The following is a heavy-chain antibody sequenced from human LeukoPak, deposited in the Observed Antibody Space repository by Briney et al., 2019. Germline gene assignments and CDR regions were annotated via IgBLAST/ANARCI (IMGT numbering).Heavy chain of an antibody. Sequence: PSETLSLTCTVSGGSISSSSYYWGWIRQPPGKGLEWIGSIYYSGSTYYNPSLKSRVTISVDTSKNQFSLKLSSVTAADTAVYYCARRDRDGYNEDAFDIWGQGTMVTVSS. V-gene: IGHV4-39*01. J-gene: IGHJ3*02. D-gene: IGHD5-24*01. CDR1: GGSISSSSYY. CDR3: ARRDRDGYNEDAFDI. CDR2: IYYSGST.